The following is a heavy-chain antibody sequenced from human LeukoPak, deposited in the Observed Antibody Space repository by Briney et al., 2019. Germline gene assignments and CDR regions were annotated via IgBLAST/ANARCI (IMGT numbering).Heavy chain of an antibody. Sequence: GGSLRLSCAASGFTFSIHRMTWVRQAPGKGLEWVATIKPDGNDKYFVDSVKGRFTVSRGNAKTSLYLQMNSLRAEDTAMYYCTTSDREYWGQGTLVTVSS. CDR2: IKPDGNDK. D-gene: IGHD2-21*02. V-gene: IGHV3-7*03. CDR3: TTSDREY. CDR1: GFTFSIHR. J-gene: IGHJ4*02.